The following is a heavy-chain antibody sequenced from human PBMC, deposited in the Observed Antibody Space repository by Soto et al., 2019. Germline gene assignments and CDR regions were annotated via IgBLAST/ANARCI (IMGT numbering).Heavy chain of an antibody. CDR1: GGPVSSGSYY. CDR3: ARVRLGYSSSSGKWFDP. D-gene: IGHD6-6*01. CDR2: IYYSGST. Sequence: PSETLSLTCTVSGGPVSSGSYYWSWIRQPPGKGLEWIGYIYYSGSTNYNPSLKSRVTISVDTSKNQFSLKLSSVTAADTAVYYCARVRLGYSSSSGKWFDPWGQGTLVTVYS. J-gene: IGHJ5*02. V-gene: IGHV4-61*01.